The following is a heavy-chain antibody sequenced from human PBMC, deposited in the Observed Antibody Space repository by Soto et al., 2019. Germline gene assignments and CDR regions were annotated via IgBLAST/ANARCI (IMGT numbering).Heavy chain of an antibody. Sequence: QLTLKESGPTLVKPTQPLTLTCTFSGFSLSTSGVGVGWIRQPPGKALEWLALIYCDVAKRDSPSLKSRVTIIKDTSKNQVVLIMTNMDPVDTATYYCVQTDECLRCDYWGQGTLVTVSS. CDR3: VQTDECLRCDY. CDR1: GFSLSTSGVG. CDR2: IYCDVAK. V-gene: IGHV2-5*02. D-gene: IGHD5-12*01. J-gene: IGHJ4*02.